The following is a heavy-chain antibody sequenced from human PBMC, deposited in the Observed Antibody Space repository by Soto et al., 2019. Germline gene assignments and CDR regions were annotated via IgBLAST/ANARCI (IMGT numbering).Heavy chain of an antibody. CDR1: VACLS. CDR2: INTDNGDA. CDR3: ARDGTSRAHWFDP. D-gene: IGHD2-2*01. Sequence: VACLSINWRRQSPGQGREWIGWINTDNGDAKYSQKFQGRVTVTRDTSATTAYMELSRLRPDDTAVYYCARDGTSRAHWFDPWGQGTLVTVSS. J-gene: IGHJ5*02. V-gene: IGHV1-3*04.